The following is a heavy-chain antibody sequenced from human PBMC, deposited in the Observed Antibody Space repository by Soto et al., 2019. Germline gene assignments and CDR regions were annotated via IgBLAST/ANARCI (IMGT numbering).Heavy chain of an antibody. V-gene: IGHV3-74*03. CDR2: INTDGSVA. CDR1: GLTFRSYW. CDR3: VRDMQLWRLGS. J-gene: IGHJ4*02. Sequence: EGSLRLSCAASGLTFRSYWMHWVRQAPGKGLVWVSRINTDGSVAMYVDSVKGRFTISRDNAKNTLYLHMNSLRAEDTAVYYCVRDMQLWRLGSWGQGTLVTVSS. D-gene: IGHD2-21*01.